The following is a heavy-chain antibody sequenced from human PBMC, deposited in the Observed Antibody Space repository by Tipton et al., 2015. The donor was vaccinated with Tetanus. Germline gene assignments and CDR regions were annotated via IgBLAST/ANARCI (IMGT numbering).Heavy chain of an antibody. CDR3: ARQEPPRRFFYDSSGSSG. CDR2: IYSSGST. V-gene: IGHV4-59*07. Sequence: TLSLTCTVSGGTITNYYWSWIRQPPGKRLEWIGYIYSSGSTTYNPSLRSRVAILLHTSRNQFSLRLASVTAADTAVYFCARQEPPRRFFYDSSGSSGWGQGILVTVSS. J-gene: IGHJ4*02. CDR1: GGTITNYY. D-gene: IGHD3-22*01.